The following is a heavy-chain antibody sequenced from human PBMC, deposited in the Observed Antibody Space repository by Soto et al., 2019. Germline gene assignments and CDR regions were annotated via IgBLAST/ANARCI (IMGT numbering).Heavy chain of an antibody. J-gene: IGHJ3*02. V-gene: IGHV3-33*01. CDR2: MWYDGTNK. CDR1: GLTFRIYS. Sequence: QVQLVESGGGVVQSGRSLRLSCAASGLTFRIYSMHWVRQSPGKGLEWVAVMWYDGTNKYYGESVKGRFTISRDNSENTLYLQMNSLRVEDPGVYYCATDATFVTKGGSFEIWGHVTLVTVSS. D-gene: IGHD2-15*01. CDR3: ATDATFVTKGGSFEI.